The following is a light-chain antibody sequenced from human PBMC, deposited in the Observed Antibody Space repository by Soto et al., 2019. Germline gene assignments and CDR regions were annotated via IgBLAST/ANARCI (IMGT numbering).Light chain of an antibody. Sequence: DVVMTQSPLSLPVTLGQPASISCRASRSLIYTDGNTYLNWFHQRPGQSPRRLFSKVSNRDSGVPDRFSGSGSGTDFTLKISGVEAGDVGLYCCMQGTHWPYTFGQGTKLEIK. CDR3: MQGTHWPYT. J-gene: IGKJ2*01. CDR2: KVS. CDR1: RSLIYTDGNTY. V-gene: IGKV2-30*01.